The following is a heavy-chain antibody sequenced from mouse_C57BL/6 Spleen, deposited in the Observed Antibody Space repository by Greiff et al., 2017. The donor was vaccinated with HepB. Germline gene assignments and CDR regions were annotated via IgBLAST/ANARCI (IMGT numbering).Heavy chain of an antibody. CDR3: ARRGGYPAWFAY. D-gene: IGHD2-2*01. CDR2: IYPGSGST. Sequence: VQLQQSGAELVKPGASVKMSCKASGYTFTSYWITWVKQRPGQGLEWIGDIYPGSGSTNYNEKFKSKATLTVDTSSSTAYMQLSSLTSEDSAVYYGARRGGYPAWFAYWGQGTLVTVSA. V-gene: IGHV1-55*01. J-gene: IGHJ3*01. CDR1: GYTFTSYW.